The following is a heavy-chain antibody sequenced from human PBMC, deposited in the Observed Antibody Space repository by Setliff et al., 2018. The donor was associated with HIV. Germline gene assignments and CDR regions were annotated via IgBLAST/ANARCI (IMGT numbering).Heavy chain of an antibody. D-gene: IGHD3-16*02. CDR1: GYIFSAYY. Sequence: ASVKVSCKTSGYIFSAYYVHWLRRAPGQGLEWMGWINYSNGDTNYAEKFQGRVTMTRDTSTSTVHMDLNRLTSDDTAVYYCALANIVSTARWNHWGRGTLVTVS. CDR2: INYSNGDT. J-gene: IGHJ5*02. CDR3: ALANIVSTARWNH. V-gene: IGHV1-2*02.